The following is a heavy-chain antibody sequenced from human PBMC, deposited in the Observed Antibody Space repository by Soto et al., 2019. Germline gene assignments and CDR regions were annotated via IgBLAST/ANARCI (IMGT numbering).Heavy chain of an antibody. CDR3: AREDILGVRSFDY. D-gene: IGHD3-9*01. CDR1: GFTFSGYS. J-gene: IGHJ4*02. Sequence: GGSLRLSCAASGFTFSGYSVNWVRQAPGKGLEWVSYISSGSKTIYYAESVKGRFTVSRDNARSSQYLQMNSLRDEDTAVYYCAREDILGVRSFDYWGQGTLVTVS. CDR2: ISSGSKTI. V-gene: IGHV3-48*02.